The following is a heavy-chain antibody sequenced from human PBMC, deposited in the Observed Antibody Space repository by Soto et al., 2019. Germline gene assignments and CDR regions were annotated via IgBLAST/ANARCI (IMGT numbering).Heavy chain of an antibody. Sequence: GGSLRLSCAASGFTFSSYSMNWVRQAPGKGLEWVSSISSSSYIYYADSVKGRFTISRDNAKNSLYLQMNSLRAEDTAVYYCARATSAVGMDVWGQGTTVTVSS. D-gene: IGHD6-6*01. CDR2: ISSSSYI. CDR1: GFTFSSYS. V-gene: IGHV3-21*01. J-gene: IGHJ6*02. CDR3: ARATSAVGMDV.